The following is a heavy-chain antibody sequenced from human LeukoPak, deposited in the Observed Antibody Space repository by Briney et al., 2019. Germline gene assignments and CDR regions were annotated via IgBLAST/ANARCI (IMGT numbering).Heavy chain of an antibody. J-gene: IGHJ3*02. Sequence: SETLSHTCTVSGGSISSYYWGWIRQPPGKGLEWIGSIYYSGSTYYNPSLKSRVTISVDTSKNQFSLKLSSVTAADTAVYYCARDLAGVPGGAFHIWGQGTMVTVSS. CDR3: ARDLAGVPGGAFHI. CDR1: GGSISSYY. CDR2: IYYSGST. D-gene: IGHD3-10*01. V-gene: IGHV4-39*07.